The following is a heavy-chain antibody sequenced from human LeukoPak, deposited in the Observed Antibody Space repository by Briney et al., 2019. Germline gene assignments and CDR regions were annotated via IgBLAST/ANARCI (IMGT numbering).Heavy chain of an antibody. CDR3: ARGNLAWAYFDY. V-gene: IGHV4-4*07. J-gene: IGHJ4*02. Sequence: SETLSLTRTVSGGSISSYYWSWIRQPAGKGLEWIGRIYTSGSTNYNPSLKSRVTMSVDTSKNQFSLKLSSVTAADTAVYYCARGNLAWAYFDYWGQGTLVTVSS. CDR2: IYTSGST. D-gene: IGHD3-3*01. CDR1: GGSISSYY.